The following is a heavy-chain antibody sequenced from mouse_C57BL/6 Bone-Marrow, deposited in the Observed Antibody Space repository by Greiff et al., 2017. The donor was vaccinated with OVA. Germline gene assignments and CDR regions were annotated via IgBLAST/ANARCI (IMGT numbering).Heavy chain of an antibody. CDR2: LDPNSGGT. J-gene: IGHJ4*01. CDR1: GYTFTSYW. V-gene: IGHV1-72*01. Sequence: QVQLQQPGAELVKPGASVKLSCKASGYTFTSYWMHWVKQRPGRGLEWIGTLDPNSGGTKYNEKFKSKATLTVDKPSSTAYMQRSSLTSEDSAVYYCARPYYGSSSRAMDYWGQGTSVTVSS. D-gene: IGHD1-1*01. CDR3: ARPYYGSSSRAMDY.